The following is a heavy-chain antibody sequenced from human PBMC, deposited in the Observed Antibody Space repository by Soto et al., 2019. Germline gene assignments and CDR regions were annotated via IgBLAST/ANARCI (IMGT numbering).Heavy chain of an antibody. CDR2: IDPSDSYT. V-gene: IGHV5-10-1*01. D-gene: IGHD6-6*01. CDR1: GYSFTSYW. Sequence: GESLKISCKGSGYSFTSYWISWVRQMPGKGLEWMGRIDPSDSYTNYSPSFQGHVTISADKSISTAYLQWSSLKASDTAMYYCARRIWSSSPLVYYYYGMDVWGQGTTVTVSS. J-gene: IGHJ6*02. CDR3: ARRIWSSSPLVYYYYGMDV.